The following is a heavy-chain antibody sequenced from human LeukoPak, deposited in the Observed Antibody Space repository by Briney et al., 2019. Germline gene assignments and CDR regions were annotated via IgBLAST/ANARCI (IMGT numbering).Heavy chain of an antibody. CDR2: IYYSGST. CDR1: GGSISSYY. D-gene: IGHD6-19*01. Sequence: PSETLSLTRTVSGGSISSYYWSWIRQPPGKGLEWIGYIYYSGSTNYNPSLKSRVTISVDTSKNQFSLKLSSVTAADTAVYYCARFSGWYSYYYYGMDVWGQGTTVTVSS. V-gene: IGHV4-59*08. J-gene: IGHJ6*02. CDR3: ARFSGWYSYYYYGMDV.